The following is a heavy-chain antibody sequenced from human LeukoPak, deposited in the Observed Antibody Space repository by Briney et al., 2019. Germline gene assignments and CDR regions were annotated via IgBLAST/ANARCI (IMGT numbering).Heavy chain of an antibody. V-gene: IGHV3-9*01. CDR2: ISWNSGSI. Sequence: PGGSLRLSCAASGFTFDDYAMHWVRQAPGKGLEWVSGISWNSGSIGYADSVKGRFTISRDNAKNSLYLQMNSLRAEDTALYYCAKVYCSSTGCPQEYYFDYWGQGTLVTVSS. CDR3: AKVYCSSTGCPQEYYFDY. D-gene: IGHD2-2*01. J-gene: IGHJ4*02. CDR1: GFTFDDYA.